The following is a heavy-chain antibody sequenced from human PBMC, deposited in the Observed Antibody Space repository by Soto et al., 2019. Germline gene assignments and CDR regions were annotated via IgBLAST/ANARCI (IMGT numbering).Heavy chain of an antibody. CDR2: ISYDGSNK. D-gene: IGHD3-9*01. CDR1: GFPFSSYA. V-gene: IGHV3-30-3*01. CDR3: SRDPQPTVTSYSLISSGMDV. Sequence: GGSLILSCAPSGFPFSSYAMHWVLQAPGKGLEWVAVISYDGSNKYYADSVKGRFTISRANSKNTLYLQMNSLRAEDTAVYYCSRDPQPTVTSYSLISSGMDVWGPGLAVTVCS. J-gene: IGHJ6*02.